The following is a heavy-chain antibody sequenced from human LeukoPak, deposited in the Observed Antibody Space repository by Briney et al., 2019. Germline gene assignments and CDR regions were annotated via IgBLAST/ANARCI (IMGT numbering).Heavy chain of an antibody. Sequence: GGSLRLSCAASGFTFSSYSMNWVRQAPGKGLDRVSYISSSRSTIYYADSVKGRFTISRDNANNSLYLQMNSLSAEDTAVYYCARAGVIPSAFDIWGQGTMVTVSS. CDR1: GFTFSSYS. CDR3: ARAGVIPSAFDI. D-gene: IGHD3-16*02. V-gene: IGHV3-48*01. J-gene: IGHJ3*02. CDR2: ISSSRSTI.